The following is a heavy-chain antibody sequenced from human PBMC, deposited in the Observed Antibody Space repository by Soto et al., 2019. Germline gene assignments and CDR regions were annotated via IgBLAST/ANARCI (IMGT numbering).Heavy chain of an antibody. CDR2: IYPGDSDT. J-gene: IGHJ4*02. V-gene: IGHV5-51*01. CDR3: ARSRITGSTWSFDY. Sequence: PGESLKISCKVSGYSFTNYWLGWVRQMPGKGLELMGIIYPGDSDTRYRPSFQGQVTVSADKSISTAYLQWSSLKASDTAMYYCARSRITGSTWSFDYWGQGTLVTVSS. CDR1: GYSFTNYW. D-gene: IGHD1-20*01.